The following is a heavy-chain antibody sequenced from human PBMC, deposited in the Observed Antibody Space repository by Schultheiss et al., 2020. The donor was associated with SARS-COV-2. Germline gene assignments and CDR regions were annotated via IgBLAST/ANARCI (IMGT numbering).Heavy chain of an antibody. Sequence: GESLKISCAASGFTFSSYAMSWVRQAPGKGLEWVAVIWYDGSNKYYADSVKGRFTISRDNSKNTLYLQMNSLRAEDTAVYYCSSGWYSFDYWGQGTLVTVSS. D-gene: IGHD6-19*01. CDR2: IWYDGSNK. CDR1: GFTFSSYA. V-gene: IGHV3-33*08. CDR3: SSGWYSFDY. J-gene: IGHJ4*02.